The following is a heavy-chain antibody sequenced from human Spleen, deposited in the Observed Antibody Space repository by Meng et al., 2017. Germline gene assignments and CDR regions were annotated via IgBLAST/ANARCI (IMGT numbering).Heavy chain of an antibody. D-gene: IGHD1-14*01. CDR1: GYNFDIYW. Sequence: GESLKISCQGSGYNFDIYWIGWVRLTPGKGLEWMGSIYPGDSDTTYSPSFQGLVTLSVDKSINTAYLQWSSLQASDTAKYFCARLRSKLVTRNFYLDFWGQGTPVTVSS. J-gene: IGHJ4*02. CDR2: IYPGDSDT. CDR3: ARLRSKLVTRNFYLDF. V-gene: IGHV5-51*01.